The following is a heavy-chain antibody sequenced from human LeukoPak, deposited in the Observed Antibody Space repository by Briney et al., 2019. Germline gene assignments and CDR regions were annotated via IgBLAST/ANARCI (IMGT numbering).Heavy chain of an antibody. CDR1: GFTFDDYA. CDR3: AKDILLKSFYYFDY. D-gene: IGHD1-26*01. J-gene: IGHJ4*02. Sequence: PGGSLRLSCAASGFTFDDYAMHWVRQAPGKGLEWVSGISWNSGSIGYADSVKGRFTISRDNAKNSLYLQMNSLRAEDTALYYCAKDILLKSFYYFDYWGQGTLVTVSS. V-gene: IGHV3-9*01. CDR2: ISWNSGSI.